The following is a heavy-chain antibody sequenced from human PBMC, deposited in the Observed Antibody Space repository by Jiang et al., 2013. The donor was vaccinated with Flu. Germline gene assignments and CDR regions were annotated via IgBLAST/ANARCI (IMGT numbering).Heavy chain of an antibody. CDR3: MTARGYYYGRDY. V-gene: IGHV3-53*01. CDR1: GLAVSTLY. Sequence: QLVESGGGLIQPGGSLRLSCAASGLAVSTLYMSWVRQAPGKGLEWVSIIYDGGSTYYADSVKGRFTISRDNSKNTLYLQMNSLRVEDTAVYYCMTARGYYYGRDYWGQGTLVTVSS. CDR2: IYDGGST. D-gene: IGHD5-18*01. J-gene: IGHJ4*02.